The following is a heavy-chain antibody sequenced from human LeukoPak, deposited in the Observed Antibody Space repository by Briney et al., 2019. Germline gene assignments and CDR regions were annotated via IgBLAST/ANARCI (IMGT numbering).Heavy chain of an antibody. V-gene: IGHV3-30*02. CDR1: GFTFSTYG. CDR2: IRNDGSNK. Sequence: QSGGSLRLSCAASGFTFSTYGMHWVRQAPGKGLEWVAFIRNDGSNKYYADSVRGRFTISRDNSKNTLYLQMNSLRAEDTAVYYCAKDPGKWEPTRFDYWGQGTLVTVSS. J-gene: IGHJ4*02. D-gene: IGHD1-26*01. CDR3: AKDPGKWEPTRFDY.